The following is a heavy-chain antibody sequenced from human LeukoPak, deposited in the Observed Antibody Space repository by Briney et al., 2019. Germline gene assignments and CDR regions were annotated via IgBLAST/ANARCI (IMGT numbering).Heavy chain of an antibody. Sequence: SETLSLTCTVSGGSISSYYWSWIRQPPGKRLEWIGHIYYSGSTNYNPSLKSRVTISVDTSKNQFSLKLSSVTGADTAVYYCASRSSIWSGYQDTLYYFDSWGQGTLVTVSS. D-gene: IGHD3-3*01. V-gene: IGHV4-59*01. CDR2: IYYSGST. CDR1: GGSISSYY. CDR3: ASRSSIWSGYQDTLYYFDS. J-gene: IGHJ4*02.